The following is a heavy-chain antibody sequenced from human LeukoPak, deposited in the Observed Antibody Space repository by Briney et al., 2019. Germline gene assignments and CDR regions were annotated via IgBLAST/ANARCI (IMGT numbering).Heavy chain of an antibody. D-gene: IGHD6-19*01. CDR1: GFTFSGYY. J-gene: IGHJ3*02. CDR3: AREITVAGKEGAFDI. Sequence: PGGSLRLSCAASGFTFSGYYMSWIRQAPGKGLEWVSYISSSGAYRNHADSVRGRFTIPRDNAKNSLYLQMNSLRAEDTAIYYCAREITVAGKEGAFDIWGPGTMLTVSS. V-gene: IGHV3-11*05. CDR2: ISSSGAYR.